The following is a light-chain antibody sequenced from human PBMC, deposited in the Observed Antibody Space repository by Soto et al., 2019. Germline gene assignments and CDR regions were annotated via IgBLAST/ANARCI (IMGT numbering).Light chain of an antibody. CDR2: GVS. Sequence: ETVLTQSQCTLSLSPGERATLSCRASQSVSSNYLVWYQQKPGQAHRLLSSGVSTRATGIPDRFSGSGSGTDFSLTISRLEPEDGAVYYCHQYAPPPASTFGQGTRVEIK. CDR1: QSVSSNY. J-gene: IGKJ5*01. V-gene: IGKV3-20*01. CDR3: HQYAPPPAST.